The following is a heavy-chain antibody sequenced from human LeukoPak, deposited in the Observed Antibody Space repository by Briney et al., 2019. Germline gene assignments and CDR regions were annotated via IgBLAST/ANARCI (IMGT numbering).Heavy chain of an antibody. J-gene: IGHJ6*03. V-gene: IGHV4-4*07. CDR1: GGSISSYY. CDR2: IYTSGST. Sequence: SETLSLTCTVSGGSISSYYWSWIRQPAGKGLEWIGRIYTSGSTNYNPSLKSRVTMSVDTSKNQFSLKLSSVTAADTAVYYCARDPGLPYEDYYMDVWSKGTTVTVSS. CDR3: ARDPGLPYEDYYMDV. D-gene: IGHD5-12*01.